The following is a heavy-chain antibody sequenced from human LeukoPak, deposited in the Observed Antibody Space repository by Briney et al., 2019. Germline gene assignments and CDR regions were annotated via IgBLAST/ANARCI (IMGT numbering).Heavy chain of an antibody. Sequence: GGSLRLSCAASGFTFSSYAMSWVRRAPGRGLEWVSTISGSGSNTYYADSVKGRFTISRDNSKNTLYLQMNSLRAEDTAVYYCAKDIRSYYDFWSGYYAFDYWGQGTLVTVSS. CDR2: ISGSGSNT. V-gene: IGHV3-23*01. J-gene: IGHJ4*02. CDR1: GFTFSSYA. D-gene: IGHD3-3*01. CDR3: AKDIRSYYDFWSGYYAFDY.